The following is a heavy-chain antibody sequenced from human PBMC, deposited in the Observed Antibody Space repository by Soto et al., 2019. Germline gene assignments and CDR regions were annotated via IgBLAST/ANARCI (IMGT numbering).Heavy chain of an antibody. V-gene: IGHV1-8*01. D-gene: IGHD3-22*01. CDR3: ERVKLTYYYDSSGAFDI. J-gene: IGHJ3*02. CDR2: MNPNSGNT. CDR1: GYTFTSYD. Sequence: ASVKVSCKASGYTFTSYDINWVRQATGQGLEWMGWMNPNSGNTGYAQKFQGRVTMTRNTSISTAYMELSSLRSEDTAVYYCERVKLTYYYDSSGAFDIWGQGTMVTVSS.